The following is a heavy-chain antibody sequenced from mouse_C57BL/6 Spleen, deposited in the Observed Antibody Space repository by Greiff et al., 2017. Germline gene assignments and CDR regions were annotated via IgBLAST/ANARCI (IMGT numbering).Heavy chain of an antibody. CDR3: ARERDYYGSSPAGFAY. Sequence: VQLQQSGPELVKPGASVKISCKASGYAFSSSWMNWVKQRPGKGLEWIGRLYPGDGDTNYNGKFKGKATLTADKSSSTAYMQLSSLTSEDSAVYFCARERDYYGSSPAGFAYWGQGTLVTVSA. V-gene: IGHV1-82*01. J-gene: IGHJ3*01. CDR2: LYPGDGDT. D-gene: IGHD1-1*01. CDR1: GYAFSSSW.